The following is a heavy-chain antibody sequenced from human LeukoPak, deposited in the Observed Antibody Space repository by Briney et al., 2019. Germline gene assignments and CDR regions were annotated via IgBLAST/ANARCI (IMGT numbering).Heavy chain of an antibody. D-gene: IGHD2-15*01. Sequence: SETLSLTCAVSGYSISSGYHWGWIRQPPGKGLEWIGSIYHGGNTYYNPSLRSRVTILVDTAMNQFSLKLPSVTAADTAVYYFARTRYCSGATCYSPELFDSWGQGTLVTVSS. CDR2: IYHGGNT. CDR3: ARTRYCSGATCYSPELFDS. CDR1: GYSISSGYH. J-gene: IGHJ4*02. V-gene: IGHV4-38-2*01.